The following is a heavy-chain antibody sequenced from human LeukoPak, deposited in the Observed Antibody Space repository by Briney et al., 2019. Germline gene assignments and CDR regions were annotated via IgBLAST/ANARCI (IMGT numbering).Heavy chain of an antibody. CDR2: ISAYNGNT. V-gene: IGHV1-18*01. D-gene: IGHD5-12*01. CDR3: ARDHLDSGYDYDY. Sequence: GASVKVSCKTSGYTFASYGISWVRQAPGQGLEWMGWISAYNGNTDYAQKLQGRVTMTTDTSTSTAYMELRSLKSDDTAVYYCARDHLDSGYDYDYWGQGTLVTVSS. CDR1: GYTFASYG. J-gene: IGHJ4*02.